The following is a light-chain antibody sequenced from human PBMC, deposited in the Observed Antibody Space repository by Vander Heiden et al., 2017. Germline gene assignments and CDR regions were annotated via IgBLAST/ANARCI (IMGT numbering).Light chain of an antibody. CDR1: QSISSY. Sequence: DIQMTQSPSSLSASVGDRVTITCRASQSISSYLNWYQQKPGKAPKLLIYAASSLQSGVPSRFSGSGSGTDFTLTISMLQPEDFATYYCQQSYSTPRTFGQGTKVXIK. CDR3: QQSYSTPRT. J-gene: IGKJ1*01. V-gene: IGKV1-39*01. CDR2: AAS.